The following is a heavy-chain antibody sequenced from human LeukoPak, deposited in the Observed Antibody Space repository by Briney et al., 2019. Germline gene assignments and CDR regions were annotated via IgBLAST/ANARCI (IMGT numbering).Heavy chain of an antibody. CDR2: IWYDGSNK. J-gene: IGHJ4*02. V-gene: IGHV3-33*01. CDR1: GFTFSSYG. Sequence: GRSLRLSCAASGFTFSSYGMHWVCQAPGKGLEWVAVIWYDGSNKYYADSVKGRFTISRDNSKNTLYLQMNSLRAEDTAVYYCARELWFGESQVDYWGQGTLVTVSS. CDR3: ARELWFGESQVDY. D-gene: IGHD3-10*01.